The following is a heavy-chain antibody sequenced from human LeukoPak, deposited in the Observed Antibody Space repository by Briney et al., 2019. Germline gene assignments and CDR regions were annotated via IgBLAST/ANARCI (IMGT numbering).Heavy chain of an antibody. D-gene: IGHD3-10*01. CDR1: GFTFSSYE. CDR3: ARDGKLGVWYVPSGMDV. CDR2: ISSSGSTI. Sequence: GGSLRLSCAASGFTFSSYEMNWVRQAPGKGLEWVSYISSSGSTIYYADSVKGRFTISRDNAENSLYLQMNSLRAEDTAVYYCARDGKLGVWYVPSGMDVWGQGTTVTVSS. J-gene: IGHJ6*02. V-gene: IGHV3-48*03.